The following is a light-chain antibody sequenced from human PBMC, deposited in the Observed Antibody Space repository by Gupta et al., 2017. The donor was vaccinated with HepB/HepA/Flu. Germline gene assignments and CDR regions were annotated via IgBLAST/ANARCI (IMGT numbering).Light chain of an antibody. V-gene: IGLV1-44*01. CDR2: NNI. CDR3: AAWDDTRNGPV. Sequence: QSVLAQPPSASGPPGQRVTFSCSGSSTNIGANSLVWYHQYPGAAPRLLIFNNIRRPPGVPDRFSGSKSGTTGALATSGLQSADEADYYYAAWDDTRNGPVFGGGTKLTVL. J-gene: IGLJ2*01. CDR1: STNIGANS.